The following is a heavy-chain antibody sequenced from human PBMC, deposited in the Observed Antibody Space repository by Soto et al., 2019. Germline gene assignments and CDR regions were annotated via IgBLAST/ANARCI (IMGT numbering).Heavy chain of an antibody. CDR2: SYYSGST. D-gene: IGHD6-19*01. V-gene: IGHV4-61*01. J-gene: IGHJ6*02. CDR1: GGSFSSGSYY. CDR3: ARGIAGWYQGRYYYGMDV. Sequence: QLQLQESGPELVRPSETLSLTCPVPGGSFSSGSYYWCWIRQPPGRGLECMGYSYYSGSTTYNPSLHSRVTISVDTSTNNFSLKLSSVSDADTGVYSCARGIAGWYQGRYYYGMDVSGQGTTVNVYS.